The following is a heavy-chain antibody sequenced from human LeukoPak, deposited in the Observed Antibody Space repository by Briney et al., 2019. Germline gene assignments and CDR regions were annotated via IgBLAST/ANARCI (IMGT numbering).Heavy chain of an antibody. V-gene: IGHV4-34*01. CDR3: ARRWNYGRNYYIDV. CDR2: INDSGRI. D-gene: IGHD1-7*01. CDR1: GGSFSNYY. Sequence: SETLSLTCAAYGGSFSNYYWSWIRQPPGKGLEWIGEINDSGRINYNPSLMSRVTISVDTSKNQSSLRLTSVTAGDTAVYYCARRWNYGRNYYIDVWGKGATVSVSS. J-gene: IGHJ6*03.